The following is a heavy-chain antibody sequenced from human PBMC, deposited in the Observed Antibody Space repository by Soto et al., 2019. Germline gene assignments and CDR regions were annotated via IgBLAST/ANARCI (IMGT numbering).Heavy chain of an antibody. CDR1: GYTFTSYG. CDR2: VSAYNGNT. CDR3: ARDEPSGSLVYYYYYYGMDV. Sequence: ASVKVSCKASGYTFTSYGISWVRQAPGQGLEWMGWVSAYNGNTNYAQKLQGRVTMTTDTSTSTAYMELRSLRSDDTAVYYCARDEPSGSLVYYYYYYGMDVWGQGTTVTVS. V-gene: IGHV1-18*01. J-gene: IGHJ6*02. D-gene: IGHD3-10*01.